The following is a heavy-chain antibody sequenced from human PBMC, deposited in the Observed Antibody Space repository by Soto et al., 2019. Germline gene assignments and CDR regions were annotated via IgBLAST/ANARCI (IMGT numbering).Heavy chain of an antibody. V-gene: IGHV4-30-4*01. D-gene: IGHD6-19*01. CDR3: ARNISSGSHYFDY. CDR1: GGSISSGDYY. Sequence: SETLSLTCTVSGGSISSGDYYWSWIRQPPGKGLEWIGYIYYSGSTYYNPSLKSRVTISVDTSKNQFSLKLSSVTAADTAVYYCARNISSGSHYFDYWGQGTLVTVSS. CDR2: IYYSGST. J-gene: IGHJ4*02.